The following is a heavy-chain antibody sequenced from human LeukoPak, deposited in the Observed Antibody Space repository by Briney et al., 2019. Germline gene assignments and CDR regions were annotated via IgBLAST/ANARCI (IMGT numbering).Heavy chain of an antibody. CDR1: GYTFSSYG. CDR3: ARLGGVVMHYYYYYMDV. D-gene: IGHD3-3*01. Sequence: GASVKVSCKASGYTFSSYGISWVRQAPGQGLEWMGWISAYNGNTNYAQKFQGRVTMTRDTSISTAYMELSRLRSDDTAVYYCARLGGVVMHYYYYYMDVWGKGTTVTVSS. J-gene: IGHJ6*03. V-gene: IGHV1-18*01. CDR2: ISAYNGNT.